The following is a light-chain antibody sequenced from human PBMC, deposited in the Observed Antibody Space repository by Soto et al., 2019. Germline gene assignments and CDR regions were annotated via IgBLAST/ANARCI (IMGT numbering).Light chain of an antibody. CDR3: QQYGSSPLIT. V-gene: IGKV3-20*01. Sequence: EIVLTQSPGTLSLSPGERATLSCRASQSVSSSYLAWFQQKPGQAPSLLIYGASSRATGIPDRFSGSGSGTDFTLTISRLETEDFAVYYCQQYGSSPLITFGQGTRLEIK. CDR1: QSVSSSY. J-gene: IGKJ5*01. CDR2: GAS.